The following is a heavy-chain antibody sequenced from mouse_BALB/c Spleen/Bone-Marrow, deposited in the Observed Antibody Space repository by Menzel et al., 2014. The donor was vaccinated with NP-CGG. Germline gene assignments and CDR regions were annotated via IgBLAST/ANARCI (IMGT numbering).Heavy chain of an antibody. CDR2: IDPANGNT. V-gene: IGHV14-3*02. Sequence: VQLQQSGAELVKPGASVKLSCTASGFNIKDTYMHWVKQRPGQGLEWIGRIDPANGNTKYDPKFQGKATIAADTSSNTAYLQLSSLTSEDTAVYYCARWEYYAMDHWGQGTPVPDTS. CDR3: ARWEYYAMDH. D-gene: IGHD4-1*01. CDR1: GFNIKDTY. J-gene: IGHJ4*01.